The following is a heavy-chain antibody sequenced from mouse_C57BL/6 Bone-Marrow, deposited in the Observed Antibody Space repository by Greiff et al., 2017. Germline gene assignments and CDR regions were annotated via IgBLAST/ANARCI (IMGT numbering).Heavy chain of an antibody. Sequence: QVQLKQSGAELARPGASVKLSCKASGYTFTSYGMSWVKQRPGQGLEWIGEIYPRSGNTYYNGKFKGKATLAADKSSSTAYMELRSLTSEDSAVYVCAKYYGSSYGYFDDWGKGTTVTVSA. CDR2: IYPRSGNT. J-gene: IGHJ1*03. D-gene: IGHD1-1*01. CDR3: AKYYGSSYGYFDD. CDR1: GYTFTSYG. V-gene: IGHV1-81*01.